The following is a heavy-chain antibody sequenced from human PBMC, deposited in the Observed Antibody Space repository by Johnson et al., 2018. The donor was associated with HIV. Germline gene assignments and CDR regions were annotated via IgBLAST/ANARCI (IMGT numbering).Heavy chain of an antibody. Sequence: EVLLLESGGGFVQPGGSLRLSCAASGFTFSSYDMHWVRQATGKGLEWVSAIGTAGDTYYPGSVKGRFTISRDISTNTVYLQMNSLSPEDTAVYYCAREDVSSGYAGTFDIWGQGTLVTVSS. CDR1: GFTFSSYD. J-gene: IGHJ3*02. CDR3: AREDVSSGYAGTFDI. CDR2: IGTAGDT. D-gene: IGHD5-12*01. V-gene: IGHV3-13*01.